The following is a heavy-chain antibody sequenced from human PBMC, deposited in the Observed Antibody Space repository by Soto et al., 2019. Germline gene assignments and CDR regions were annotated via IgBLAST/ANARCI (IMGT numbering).Heavy chain of an antibody. V-gene: IGHV1-3*01. Sequence: GASVKVSCKASGYTFTSYAMRWVRQAPGQRLEWMGWINAGNGNTKYSQKFQGRVTITRDTSASTAYMELSSLRSEDTAVYYCAREVATLYYYYMDVWGKGTTVTVSS. J-gene: IGHJ6*03. CDR2: INAGNGNT. D-gene: IGHD5-12*01. CDR1: GYTFTSYA. CDR3: AREVATLYYYYMDV.